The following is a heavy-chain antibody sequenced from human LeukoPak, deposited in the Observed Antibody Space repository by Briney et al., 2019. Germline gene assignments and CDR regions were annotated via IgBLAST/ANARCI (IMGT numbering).Heavy chain of an antibody. CDR1: NGSFNGYY. D-gene: IGHD3-10*01. Sequence: SETLSLACGVYNGSFNGYYWTWIRQPPGKGLEWIGEIHRSGNTNYHPSLRSRVTISVDTSKNHVYLTLNSVAAADTAIYYCAASLWFGVNPEYWGQGTLVTVSS. CDR3: AASLWFGVNPEY. J-gene: IGHJ4*02. CDR2: IHRSGNT. V-gene: IGHV4-34*01.